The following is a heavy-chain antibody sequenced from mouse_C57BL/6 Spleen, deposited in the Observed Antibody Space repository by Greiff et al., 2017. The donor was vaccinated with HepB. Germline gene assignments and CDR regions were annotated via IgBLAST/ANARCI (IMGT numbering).Heavy chain of an antibody. V-gene: IGHV5-17*01. CDR2: ISSGSSTI. CDR1: GFTFRDYG. J-gene: IGHJ2*01. CDR3: ARRYYGSSYYFDY. Sequence: EVMLVESGGGLVKPGGSLKLSCAASGFTFRDYGMHWVRQAPEKGLEWVAYISSGSSTIYYADTVKGRFTISRDNAKNTLFLQMTSLRSEDTAMYYCARRYYGSSYYFDYWGQGTTLTVSS. D-gene: IGHD1-1*01.